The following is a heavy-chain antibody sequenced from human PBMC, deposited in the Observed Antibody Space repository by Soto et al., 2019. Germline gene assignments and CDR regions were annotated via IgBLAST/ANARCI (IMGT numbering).Heavy chain of an antibody. D-gene: IGHD5-12*01. J-gene: IGHJ5*02. CDR1: AGSLSRNY. Sequence: EPLSVTCTVAAGSLSRNYWSWIRPPPGKGLAWIGYIHYSGRTNDNPSRKSRVTISVDTSKNQFSLKLTSVTATDTAVYYCAIYQRVYSVGCQFDPWGQGTLVTVSS. V-gene: IGHV4-59*08. CDR2: IHYSGRT. CDR3: AIYQRVYSVGCQFDP.